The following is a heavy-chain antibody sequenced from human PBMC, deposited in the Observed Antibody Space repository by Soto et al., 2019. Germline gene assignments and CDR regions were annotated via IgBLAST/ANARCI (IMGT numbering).Heavy chain of an antibody. Sequence: EVQLVESGGGLVKPGGSLRLSCAASGFTFSSYSMNWVRQAPGKGLEWVSSISSSSSYIYYADSVKGRFTISRDNAKNSLYLQMNSLRAEDTAVYYCARDPSIAARRAEFDYWGQGTLVTVSS. CDR2: ISSSSSYI. CDR1: GFTFSSYS. V-gene: IGHV3-21*01. J-gene: IGHJ4*02. CDR3: ARDPSIAARRAEFDY. D-gene: IGHD6-6*01.